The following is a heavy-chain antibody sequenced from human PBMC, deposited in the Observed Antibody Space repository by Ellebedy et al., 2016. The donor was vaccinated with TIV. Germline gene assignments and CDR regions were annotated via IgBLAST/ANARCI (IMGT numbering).Heavy chain of an antibody. CDR2: ISSSSSYI. J-gene: IGHJ3*02. D-gene: IGHD3-16*01. Sequence: GGSLRLXCAASGFTFSSYSMNWVRQAPGKGLEWVSSISSSSSYIYYADSVKGRFTISRDNAKNSLYLQMNSLRAEDTAVYYCASSPSSFGEGIGAFDIWGQGTMVTVSS. CDR1: GFTFSSYS. CDR3: ASSPSSFGEGIGAFDI. V-gene: IGHV3-21*01.